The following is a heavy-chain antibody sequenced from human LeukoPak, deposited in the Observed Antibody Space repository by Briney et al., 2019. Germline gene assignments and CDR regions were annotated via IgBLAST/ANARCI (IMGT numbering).Heavy chain of an antibody. Sequence: ASVKVSFKASGYTFPSYGISWVRQAPGQGLEWMGWISAYNGNTNYAQKLQGRVTMTTDTSTSTAYMELRSLRSDDTAVYYCAAGSSGYYYPYYFDYWGQGTLVTVSS. CDR1: GYTFPSYG. D-gene: IGHD3-22*01. V-gene: IGHV1-18*01. CDR2: ISAYNGNT. CDR3: AAGSSGYYYPYYFDY. J-gene: IGHJ4*02.